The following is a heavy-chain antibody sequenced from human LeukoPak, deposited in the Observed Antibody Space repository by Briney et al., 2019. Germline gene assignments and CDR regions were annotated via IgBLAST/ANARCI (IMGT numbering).Heavy chain of an antibody. CDR2: MNPNSGNT. CDR3: ARDLPYYDFWSGYFLHHYYYGMDV. V-gene: IGHV1-8*01. CDR1: GYTFTSYD. D-gene: IGHD3-3*01. Sequence: ASVKVSCKASGYTFTSYDINWVRQATGQGLEWMGWMNPNSGNTGYAQKFQGRVTTTRNTSISTAYMELSSLRSEDTAVYYCARDLPYYDFWSGYFLHHYYYGMDVWGQGTTVTVSS. J-gene: IGHJ6*02.